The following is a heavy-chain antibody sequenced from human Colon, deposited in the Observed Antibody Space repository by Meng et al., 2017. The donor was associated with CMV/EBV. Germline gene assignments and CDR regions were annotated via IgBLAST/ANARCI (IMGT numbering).Heavy chain of an antibody. D-gene: IGHD2-2*01. J-gene: IGHJ3*02. CDR2: IYYSGST. CDR3: AREGGSQLPPGTFEI. Sequence: LRLSCTVSGGSISSGDCYWSWIRHPPGKGLEWIGYIYYSGSTYYNPSLKSRVTISADTSQNQFSLSVSSVTAADTAVYYCAREGGSQLPPGTFEIWGQGTMVTVSS. V-gene: IGHV4-30-4*08. CDR1: GGSISSGDCY.